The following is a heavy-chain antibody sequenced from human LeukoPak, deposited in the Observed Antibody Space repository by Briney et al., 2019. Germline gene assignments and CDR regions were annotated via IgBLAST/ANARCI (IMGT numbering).Heavy chain of an antibody. V-gene: IGHV3-30*04. Sequence: TGGSLRLSCAASGFTFISYAIHWVRQAPGKGLEWVAVISFHGTDSFYADSVKGRFTISRDNSKNTLYLQMSSLRADDTAVYYCARDRDRTVPFDYWGQGTLVTVSS. CDR3: ARDRDRTVPFDY. D-gene: IGHD1-14*01. CDR1: GFTFISYA. J-gene: IGHJ4*02. CDR2: ISFHGTDS.